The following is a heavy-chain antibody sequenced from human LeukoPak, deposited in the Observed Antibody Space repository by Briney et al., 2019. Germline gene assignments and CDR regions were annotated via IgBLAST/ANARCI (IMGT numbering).Heavy chain of an antibody. J-gene: IGHJ4*02. Sequence: PGGSLRLSCAASGFTFSGSFMNWVRQAPGKGLEWLSYISHSGSNLDYAESVSGRFTISRENANHSLYLQINSLRAEDTAVYYCARGDSSGVPDYWGQGTLVTVSS. CDR2: ISHSGSNL. V-gene: IGHV3-11*01. D-gene: IGHD3-22*01. CDR1: GFTFSGSF. CDR3: ARGDSSGVPDY.